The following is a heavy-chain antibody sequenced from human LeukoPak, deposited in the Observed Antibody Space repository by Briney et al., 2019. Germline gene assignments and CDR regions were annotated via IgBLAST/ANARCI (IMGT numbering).Heavy chain of an antibody. CDR2: IYSGGST. V-gene: IGHV3-53*01. CDR1: GFTVSSNY. CDR3: ARAYSSSSHFDY. D-gene: IGHD6-6*01. Sequence: PGGSLRLSCAASGFTVSSNYMSWVRRAPGKGLEWVSVIYSGGSTYYADSVKGRFTISRDNSKNTLYLQMNSLRAEDTAVYYCARAYSSSSHFDYWGQGTLVTVSS. J-gene: IGHJ4*02.